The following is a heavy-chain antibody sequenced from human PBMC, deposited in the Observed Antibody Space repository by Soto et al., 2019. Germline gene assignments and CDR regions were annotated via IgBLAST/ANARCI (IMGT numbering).Heavy chain of an antibody. CDR3: ARVPYSSSAIDS. J-gene: IGHJ4*02. V-gene: IGHV3-21*01. CDR2: ISSSSSYI. D-gene: IGHD6-13*01. CDR1: GFTFSSYS. Sequence: AGSLGLSCAASGFTFSSYSMNWVRQAPGKGLEWVSSISSSSSYIYYADSVKGRFTISRDNAKNSLYLQMNSLRAEDTAVYYCARVPYSSSAIDSWGQGTLVTVSS.